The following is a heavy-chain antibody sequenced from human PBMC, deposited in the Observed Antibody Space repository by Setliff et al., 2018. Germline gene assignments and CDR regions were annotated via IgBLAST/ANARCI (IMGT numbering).Heavy chain of an antibody. D-gene: IGHD3-3*01. J-gene: IGHJ4*02. CDR2: INHSGST. V-gene: IGHV4-34*01. Sequence: ETLSLTCTVYGGSFSDYYWGWVRQPPGKGLEWIGEINHSGSTNYIPSLKSRLTISVDTSKNQFSLKLSSVTAADTAMYYCRFWSGYYKNDYWGQGTLVTSPQ. CDR3: RFWSGYYKNDY. CDR1: GGSFSDYY.